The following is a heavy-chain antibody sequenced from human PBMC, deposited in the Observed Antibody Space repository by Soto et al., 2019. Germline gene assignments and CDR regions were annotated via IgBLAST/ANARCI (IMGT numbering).Heavy chain of an antibody. CDR2: INPSDGST. Sequence: ASLKVPCKASGFFFTNYDLHLVRKAPGQGLEWMGLINPSDGSTSYAQKFQGRVSLIRDKPTSTVYMELSSLRSEDTAVYYCARDRSELATVSFGYWGQGTRVTVSS. V-gene: IGHV1-46*01. CDR1: GFFFTNYD. J-gene: IGHJ4*02. CDR3: ARDRSELATVSFGY. D-gene: IGHD4-4*01.